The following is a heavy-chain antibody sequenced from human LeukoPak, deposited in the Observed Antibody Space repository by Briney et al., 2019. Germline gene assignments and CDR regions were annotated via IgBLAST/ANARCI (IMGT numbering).Heavy chain of an antibody. CDR3: AREITDNDMPYDAFDI. J-gene: IGHJ3*02. CDR1: GFTFSSYG. D-gene: IGHD3-16*01. Sequence: GGSLRLSCAASGFTFSSYGMHWVRQAPGKGLEWVAVIWYDGSNKYYADSVKGRFTISRDNSKNTLYLQMNSLRAEDTAVYYCAREITDNDMPYDAFDIWGQGTMVTVSS. CDR2: IWYDGSNK. V-gene: IGHV3-33*01.